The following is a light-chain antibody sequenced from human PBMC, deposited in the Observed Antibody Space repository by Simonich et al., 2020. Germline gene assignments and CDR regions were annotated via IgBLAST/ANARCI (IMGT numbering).Light chain of an antibody. CDR1: QSVLYSSNNKNY. J-gene: IGKJ1*01. V-gene: IGKV4-1*01. Sequence: DIVMTQSPDSLAVSLGERATINCQSSQSVLYSSNNKNYLAWYQQKPGQPPKLLIYWASTRASGVPDRFSGSGSGKDFTLTISSLQAEDVAVYYCQQYYSTPTFGQGTKVEIK. CDR2: WAS. CDR3: QQYYSTPT.